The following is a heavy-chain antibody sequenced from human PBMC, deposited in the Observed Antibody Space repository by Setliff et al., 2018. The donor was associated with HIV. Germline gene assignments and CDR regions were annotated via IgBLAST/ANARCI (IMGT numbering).Heavy chain of an antibody. V-gene: IGHV4-61*02. CDR3: ARAQTDYYGMDV. CDR1: GGSISRGSNY. CDR2: IYTSGST. J-gene: IGHJ6*02. Sequence: ASETLSLTCTVSGGSISRGSNYWSWIRQPAGKGLEWIGRIYTSGSTNYNPSLKSRVTISVDTSKNQFSLKLRSVTAADTAVYYCARAQTDYYGMDVWGQGTTVTV.